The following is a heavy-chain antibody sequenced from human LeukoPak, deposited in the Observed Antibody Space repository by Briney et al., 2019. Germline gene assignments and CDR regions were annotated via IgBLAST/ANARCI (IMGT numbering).Heavy chain of an antibody. J-gene: IGHJ4*02. CDR1: GGTFSSYA. Sequence: SVKVSCKASGGTFSSYAISWVRQAPGQGLEWMGGINPIFGTANYAQKFQGRVTITADESTSTAYMELSSLRSEDTAVYYCASVVGYSYGFDYWGQGTLVTVSS. CDR2: INPIFGTA. V-gene: IGHV1-69*13. CDR3: ASVVGYSYGFDY. D-gene: IGHD5-18*01.